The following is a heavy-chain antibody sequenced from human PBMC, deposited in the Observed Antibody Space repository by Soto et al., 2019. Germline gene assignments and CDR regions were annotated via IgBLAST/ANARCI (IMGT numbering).Heavy chain of an antibody. J-gene: IGHJ6*02. CDR3: ARDRRTDNGYYHYYYGIDV. CDR1: VFSVTDNF. Sequence: VGVPRLSCSASVFSVTDNFMTWVRQAPGRGLEWVSIIHPSGATSYADSVRGRFIVSRDEVRNSLHLQMNNLRVDDTAVYYCARDRRTDNGYYHYYYGIDVWGRGTTVTVSS. CDR2: IHPSGAT. V-gene: IGHV3-53*01. D-gene: IGHD1-20*01.